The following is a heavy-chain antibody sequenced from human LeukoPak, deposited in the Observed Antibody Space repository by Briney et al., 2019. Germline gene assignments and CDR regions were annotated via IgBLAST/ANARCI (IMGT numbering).Heavy chain of an antibody. CDR2: FDPEDGET. Sequence: ASVKVSCKVSGYTLTELSMHWVRQAPGKGREWMGGFDPEDGETIYAQKFQGRVTMTADTSPDTAYMELSSLRSEDTSVYYCATGEIYGGYGGDYFDYWGEGTLVTVSS. V-gene: IGHV1-24*01. CDR3: ATGEIYGGYGGDYFDY. CDR1: GYTLTELS. J-gene: IGHJ4*02. D-gene: IGHD5-12*01.